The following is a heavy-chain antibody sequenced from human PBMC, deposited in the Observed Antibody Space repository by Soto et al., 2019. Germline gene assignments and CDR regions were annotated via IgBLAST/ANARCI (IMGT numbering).Heavy chain of an antibody. J-gene: IGHJ5*02. V-gene: IGHV4-31*03. D-gene: IGHD3-10*01. CDR2: IYYSGST. Sequence: QVQLQESGPGLVKPSQTLSLTCTVSGGSISSGGYYWSWIRQHPGKGLEWIGYIYYSGSTYYNPSLKSRVTISGDTSKNQFSLKLSSVTAADTAVYYCARSYGSGSYYYRWFDPWGQGTLVTVSS. CDR3: ARSYGSGSYYYRWFDP. CDR1: GGSISSGGYY.